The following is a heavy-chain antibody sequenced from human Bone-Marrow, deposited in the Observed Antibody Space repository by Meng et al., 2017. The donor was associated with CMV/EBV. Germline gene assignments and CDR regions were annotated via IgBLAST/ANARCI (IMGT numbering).Heavy chain of an antibody. J-gene: IGHJ3*02. CDR2: ISSSGSTI. V-gene: IGHV3-48*03. CDR3: ARVGCSSTSCYTGAFDI. Sequence: GESLKISCAASGFTFSSYAMSWVRQAPGKGLEWVSYISSSGSTIYYADSVKGRFTISRDNAKNSLYLQMNSLRAEDTAVYYCARVGCSSTSCYTGAFDIWGQGTMVTVSS. D-gene: IGHD2-2*02. CDR1: GFTFSSYA.